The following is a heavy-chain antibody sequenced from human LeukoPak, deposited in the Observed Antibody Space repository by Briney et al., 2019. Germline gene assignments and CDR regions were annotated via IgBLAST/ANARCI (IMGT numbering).Heavy chain of an antibody. Sequence: GRSLSLTCAASGFTISSYAMHWVRQAPGKGLEWVAVISYDGSNKYYADSVKGRFTISRDNSKNTLYLQMNSLRAEDTAVYYCAKDQPEQSGHDFDYWGEGTLVTVSS. V-gene: IGHV3-30-3*01. CDR2: ISYDGSNK. D-gene: IGHD5-12*01. J-gene: IGHJ4*02. CDR3: AKDQPEQSGHDFDY. CDR1: GFTISSYA.